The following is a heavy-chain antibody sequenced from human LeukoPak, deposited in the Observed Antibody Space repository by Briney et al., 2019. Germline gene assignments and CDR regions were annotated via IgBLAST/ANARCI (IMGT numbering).Heavy chain of an antibody. CDR1: GGSFSGYY. CDR3: ARGKVAATPPNWFDP. V-gene: IGHV4-34*01. CDR2: INHSGST. Sequence: SETLSLTCAVYGGSFSGYYWSWIRQPPGKGLEWIGEINHSGSTNYNPSLKSRVTISVDTSKNQFSLKLSSVTAADTAVYYCARGKVAATPPNWFDPWGQGTLVTVSS. J-gene: IGHJ5*02. D-gene: IGHD2-15*01.